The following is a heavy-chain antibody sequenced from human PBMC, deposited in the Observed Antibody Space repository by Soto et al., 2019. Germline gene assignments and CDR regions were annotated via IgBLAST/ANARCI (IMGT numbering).Heavy chain of an antibody. D-gene: IGHD6-13*01. CDR3: AKGEQLAYYYYYYGMDV. Sequence: EVQLLESGGGLVQPGGSLRLSCAASGFTFSSYAMSWVRQAPGKGLEWVSAISGRGGSTYYADSVKGRFTISRDNSKNTLYLQMNSLRAEDTAVYYCAKGEQLAYYYYYYGMDVWGQGTTVTVSS. J-gene: IGHJ6*02. CDR1: GFTFSSYA. V-gene: IGHV3-23*01. CDR2: ISGRGGST.